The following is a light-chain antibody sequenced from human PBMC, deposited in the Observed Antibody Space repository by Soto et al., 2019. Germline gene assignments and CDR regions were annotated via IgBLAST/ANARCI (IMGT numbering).Light chain of an antibody. Sequence: EIVMTQSPATLSVSPGEIATLSFSASQSISDTLAWYQQKPGQAPRLLIHGASTRATGIPARFSGSGSGADFTLAISSLQSEDFAVYYCQQYNNWPWTFGQGTKVDIK. CDR2: GAS. V-gene: IGKV3-15*01. CDR3: QQYNNWPWT. CDR1: QSISDT. J-gene: IGKJ1*01.